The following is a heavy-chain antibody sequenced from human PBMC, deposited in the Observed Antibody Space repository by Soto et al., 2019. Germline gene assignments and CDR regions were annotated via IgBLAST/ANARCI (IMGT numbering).Heavy chain of an antibody. CDR3: VASLAASGLNWLDP. V-gene: IGHV4-4*07. CDR1: GGSISEKH. J-gene: IGHJ5*02. Sequence: SETLSLTCIVSGGSISEKHWNWVRQPPGKGLEWIGLIFANGHTDYNPSLKSRVTMSVDASKNQFSLRLTSMTAADTAVYYCVASLAASGLNWLDPWGRGTLVTVSS. D-gene: IGHD6-13*01. CDR2: IFANGHT.